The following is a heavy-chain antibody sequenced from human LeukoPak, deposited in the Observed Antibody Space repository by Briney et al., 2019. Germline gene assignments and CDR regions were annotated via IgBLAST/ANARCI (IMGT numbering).Heavy chain of an antibody. CDR1: GFTFSSYA. V-gene: IGHV3-30-3*01. J-gene: IGHJ6*02. CDR3: ARGYDYYYYGMDV. Sequence: PGGSLRLSCAASGFTFSSYAMYWVRQAPGTGLEWVAVISYDGNNKYYADSVKGRFTISRDNSKNTLYLQINSLRAENTAVYYCARGYDYYYYGMDVWGQGTTVTVSS. CDR2: ISYDGNNK. D-gene: IGHD5-12*01.